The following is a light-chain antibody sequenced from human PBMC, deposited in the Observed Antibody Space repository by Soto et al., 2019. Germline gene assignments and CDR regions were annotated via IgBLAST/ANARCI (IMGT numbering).Light chain of an antibody. CDR3: QQRTHSPLT. CDR1: QSASSY. CDR2: DAS. Sequence: EIVLTQSPATLSLSPGQRATLSCRASQSASSYLAWYQQKPGQAPRLLIYDASNRATGIPARFSGSGSGTDFTLTISSLEPEDFAVYYCQQRTHSPLTFGGGTKVDIK. V-gene: IGKV3-11*01. J-gene: IGKJ4*01.